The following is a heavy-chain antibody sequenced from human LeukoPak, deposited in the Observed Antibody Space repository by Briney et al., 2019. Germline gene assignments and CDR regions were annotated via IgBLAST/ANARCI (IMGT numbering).Heavy chain of an antibody. CDR1: GGTFSSYA. V-gene: IGHV1-69*05. J-gene: IGHJ5*02. CDR2: IIPIFGTA. D-gene: IGHD5-12*01. Sequence: APVKVSCKASGGTFSSYAISWVRQAPGQGLEWMGGIIPIFGTANYAQKFQGRVTITTDESTSTAYMELSSLRSEDTAVYYCARGGEKHNWFDPWGQGTLVTVSS. CDR3: ARGGEKHNWFDP.